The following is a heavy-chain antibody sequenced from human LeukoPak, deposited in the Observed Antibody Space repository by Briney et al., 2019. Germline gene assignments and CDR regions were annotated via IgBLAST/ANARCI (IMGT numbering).Heavy chain of an antibody. CDR1: GGTFSSYA. V-gene: IGHV1-69*13. Sequence: SVKVSCKASGGTFSSYAISWVRQAPGQGLEWMGGIIPIFGTANYAQKFQGRVTITADESTSTAYMELSSLRSEDTAVYYCARSSTLGYQLLLDWFDPWGQGTLVTVSS. D-gene: IGHD2-2*01. CDR3: ARSSTLGYQLLLDWFDP. J-gene: IGHJ5*02. CDR2: IIPIFGTA.